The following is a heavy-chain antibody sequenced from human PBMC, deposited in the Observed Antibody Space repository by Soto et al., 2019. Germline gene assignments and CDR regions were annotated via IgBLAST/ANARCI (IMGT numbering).Heavy chain of an antibody. J-gene: IGHJ5*02. CDR3: ARYGSGSSVWFDP. V-gene: IGHV4-31*03. CDR2: ICYSGST. CDR1: GGSISSGGYY. D-gene: IGHD3-10*01. Sequence: SETLSLTCTVSGGSISSGGYYWSWIRQHPGKGLEWIGYICYSGSTYYNPSLKSRVTISVDTSKNQFSLKLSSVTAADTAVYYCARYGSGSSVWFDPWGQGTLVTVSS.